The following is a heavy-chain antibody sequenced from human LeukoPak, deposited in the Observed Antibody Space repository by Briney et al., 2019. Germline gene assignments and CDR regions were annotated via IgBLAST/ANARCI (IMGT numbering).Heavy chain of an antibody. Sequence: SETLSLTCTVSGGSIYIYYWSWIRQPPGKGLEWIGYIYYRGSTNYNPSLKSRVTFSVDTSKNQFSLKLNCVTAADTAVYYCARGGDYGDLRYFDYWGQGTLVTVSS. J-gene: IGHJ4*02. V-gene: IGHV4-59*01. D-gene: IGHD4-17*01. CDR1: GGSIYIYY. CDR2: IYYRGST. CDR3: ARGGDYGDLRYFDY.